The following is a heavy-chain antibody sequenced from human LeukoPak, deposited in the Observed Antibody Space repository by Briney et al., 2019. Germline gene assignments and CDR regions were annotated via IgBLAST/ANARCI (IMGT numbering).Heavy chain of an antibody. J-gene: IGHJ4*03. Sequence: AAVKLSCKASGYTFTGYYIHWVRQAPGQGLEWMGWINPNSGGTNYAQKFQGRVTITADESTSTAYMELSSLRSEDTAVYYCARGPLFGEFGCWGHRILVSVSS. V-gene: IGHV1-2*02. CDR3: ARGPLFGEFGC. CDR1: GYTFTGYY. CDR2: INPNSGGT. D-gene: IGHD3-10*02.